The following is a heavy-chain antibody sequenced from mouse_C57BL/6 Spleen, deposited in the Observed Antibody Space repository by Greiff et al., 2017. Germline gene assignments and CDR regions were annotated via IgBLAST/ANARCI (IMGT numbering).Heavy chain of an antibody. D-gene: IGHD2-4*01. CDR3: ARKGDYDGLAWFAY. V-gene: IGHV1-80*01. Sequence: QVQLQQSGAELVKPGASVKISCKASGYAFSSYWMNWVKQRPGKGLEWIGQIYPGDGDTNYNGKFKGKATLTADKSSSTAYMQLSSLTSEDSAVYFCARKGDYDGLAWFAYWGQGTLVTVSA. CDR1: GYAFSSYW. J-gene: IGHJ3*01. CDR2: IYPGDGDT.